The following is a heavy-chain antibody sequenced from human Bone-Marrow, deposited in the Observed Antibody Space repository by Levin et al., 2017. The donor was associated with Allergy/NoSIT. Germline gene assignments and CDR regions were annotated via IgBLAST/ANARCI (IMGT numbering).Heavy chain of an antibody. CDR2: INPSVGHT. CDR3: ARDGLPLIAAADISSWFDP. V-gene: IGHV1-46*01. CDR1: GYTFISYY. Sequence: AASVKVSCKASGYTFISYYMHWVRQAPGQGLEWMGIINPSVGHTNFAQKFQGRVIMTRDTSASTAYMELSSLRSEDTAVYYCARDGLPLIAAADISSWFDPWGQGTLVTVSS. D-gene: IGHD6-25*01. J-gene: IGHJ5*02.